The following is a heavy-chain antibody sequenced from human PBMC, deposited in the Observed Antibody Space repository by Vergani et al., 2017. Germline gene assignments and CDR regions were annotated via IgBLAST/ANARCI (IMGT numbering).Heavy chain of an antibody. J-gene: IGHJ6*03. Sequence: QVQLQESGPGLVKPSETLSLTCTVSGGSISSYYWSWIRQPPGKGLEWIGYIYYSGSTNYNPSLKSRVTISVDTSKNQFSLKLSSVTAADTAVYYWARSNDYGDPYYYYYYMDVWGKGTTVTVSS. CDR3: ARSNDYGDPYYYYYYMDV. V-gene: IGHV4-59*01. CDR1: GGSISSYY. CDR2: IYYSGST. D-gene: IGHD4-17*01.